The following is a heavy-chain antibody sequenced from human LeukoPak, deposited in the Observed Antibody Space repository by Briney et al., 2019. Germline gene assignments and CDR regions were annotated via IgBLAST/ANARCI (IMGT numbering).Heavy chain of an antibody. V-gene: IGHV4-59*08. CDR3: ARQTAKNVDTARFNY. Sequence: SETLSLTCTISGGSINNYYWSWIRQPPGKGLEWIGYIYYSGSTNYNPSLNSRVNISLDTSKNQFSLRLSSVTAADTAVYYCARQTAKNVDTARFNYWGQGTLVTVSS. J-gene: IGHJ4*02. CDR2: IYYSGST. CDR1: GGSINNYY. D-gene: IGHD5-18*01.